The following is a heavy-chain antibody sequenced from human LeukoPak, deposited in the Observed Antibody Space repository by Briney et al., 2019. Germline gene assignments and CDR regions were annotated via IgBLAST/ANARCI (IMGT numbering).Heavy chain of an antibody. Sequence: SETLSLPCTVSGGSISSGGYYWRRIRPHPGKGLEWIGYIYYSGSTYYNPSLKSRVTISVDTSKNQFSLKLSSVTAADTAVYYCARDSGYSGYVVFDYWGQGTLVTVSS. J-gene: IGHJ4*02. V-gene: IGHV4-31*03. CDR1: GGSISSGGYY. CDR3: ARDSGYSGYVVFDY. CDR2: IYYSGST. D-gene: IGHD5-12*01.